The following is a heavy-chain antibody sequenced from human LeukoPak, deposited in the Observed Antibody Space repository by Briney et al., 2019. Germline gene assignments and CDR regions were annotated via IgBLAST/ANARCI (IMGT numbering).Heavy chain of an antibody. V-gene: IGHV1-69*01. J-gene: IGHJ5*02. CDR1: GGTFSSYA. D-gene: IGHD3-9*01. CDR2: IIPIFGTA. Sequence: GASVKVSCKASGGTFSSYAISWVRQAPGQGLEWMGGIIPIFGTANYAQKFQGRVTITADESTSTAYMELSSLRSEDTAVYYCARGAVRYFDWLSWFDPWGQGTLVTVSS. CDR3: ARGAVRYFDWLSWFDP.